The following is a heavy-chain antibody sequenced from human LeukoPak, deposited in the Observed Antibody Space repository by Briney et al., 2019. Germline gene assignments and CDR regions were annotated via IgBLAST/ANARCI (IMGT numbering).Heavy chain of an antibody. Sequence: GGSLRLSCAASGFTFSSYSMNWVRQAPGKGLEWVSSISSSSSHIYYADSVKGRFTISRDNAKNSLYLQMNSLRVEDTAVYYCARDRGWGKGDSEWELPNHFDYWDQGTLVTVSS. CDR2: ISSSSSHI. D-gene: IGHD1-26*01. CDR1: GFTFSSYS. CDR3: ARDRGWGKGDSEWELPNHFDY. V-gene: IGHV3-21*01. J-gene: IGHJ4*02.